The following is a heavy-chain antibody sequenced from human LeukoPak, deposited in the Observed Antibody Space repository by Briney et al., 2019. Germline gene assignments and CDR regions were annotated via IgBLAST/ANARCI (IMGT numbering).Heavy chain of an antibody. D-gene: IGHD5-18*01. V-gene: IGHV5-51*01. CDR1: GYSFTNYW. CDR3: ARHRGYNYGYSDY. CDR2: TYPNDSDT. J-gene: IGHJ4*02. Sequence: GESLKISCKGSGYSFTNYWIRWVRQMPGKGLEGMGITYPNDSDTRYSPSFQGLVTISADKSISTAYLQWSSLKASDTAMYYCARHRGYNYGYSDYWGQGTLVTVSS.